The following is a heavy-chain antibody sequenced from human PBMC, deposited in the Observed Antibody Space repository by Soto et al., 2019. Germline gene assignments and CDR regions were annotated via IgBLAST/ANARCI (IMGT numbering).Heavy chain of an antibody. J-gene: IGHJ6*02. V-gene: IGHV3-21*01. CDR2: ISSSSSYI. Sequence: SLRLSCAASGFTFSSYSMNWVRQAPGKGLEWVSSISSSSSYIYYADSVKGRSTISRDNAKNSLYLQMNSLRAEDTAVYYCARDSSLRSLYYYGMDVWGQGTTVTVSS. CDR3: ARDSSLRSLYYYGMDV. CDR1: GFTFSSYS. D-gene: IGHD2-2*01.